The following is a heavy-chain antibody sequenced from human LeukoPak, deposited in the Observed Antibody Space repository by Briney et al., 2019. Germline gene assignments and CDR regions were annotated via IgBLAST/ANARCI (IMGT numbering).Heavy chain of an antibody. CDR1: GGSISSSSYY. V-gene: IGHV4-39*07. CDR3: ARVSRSSRVGLGGQQWPRYYFDY. J-gene: IGHJ4*02. Sequence: PSETLSLTCTVSGGSISSSSYYWGWIRQPPGKGLEWIGSIYYSGSTNYNPSLKSRVTISVDTSKNQFSLKLSSVTAADTAVYYCARVSRSSRVGLGGQQWPRYYFDYWGQGTLVTVSS. CDR2: IYYSGST. D-gene: IGHD6-19*01.